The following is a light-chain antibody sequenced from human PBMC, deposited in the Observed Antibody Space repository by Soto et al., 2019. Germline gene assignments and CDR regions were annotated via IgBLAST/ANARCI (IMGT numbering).Light chain of an antibody. Sequence: QSVLTQPPSVSGAPGERVTISCTGSSSDIGAGYRVRWYQQVPGTAPKLLIYDNTNRPSGVSVRFSGSKSGTSASLAISGLQAEDEAVYYCSSYRSTSNYVFGGGTKLTVL. CDR2: DNT. J-gene: IGLJ1*01. V-gene: IGLV1-40*01. CDR3: SSYRSTSNYV. CDR1: SSDIGAGYR.